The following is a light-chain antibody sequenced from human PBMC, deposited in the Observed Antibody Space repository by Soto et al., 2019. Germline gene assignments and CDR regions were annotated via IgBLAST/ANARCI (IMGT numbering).Light chain of an antibody. Sequence: EIVMTQSPATLSVSPGERAALSCRASQSVSTNLAWYQQKPGQAPRLLIYSSSTRATNIPARFSGSGSGTEFTLPISSLQSEDFAVYYCQQYSKWPSYTFGQGTKVDIK. V-gene: IGKV3-15*01. J-gene: IGKJ2*01. CDR1: QSVSTN. CDR2: SSS. CDR3: QQYSKWPSYT.